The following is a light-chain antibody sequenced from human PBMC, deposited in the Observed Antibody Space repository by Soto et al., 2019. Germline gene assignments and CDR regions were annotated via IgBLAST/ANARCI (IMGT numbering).Light chain of an antibody. J-gene: IGKJ5*01. CDR1: QSVRGN. V-gene: IGKV3-15*01. CDR3: QQYNNWPFIT. Sequence: IVMTQSPATLSVTPGERATLSCRASQSVRGNLAWYQQKPGQSPRLLIYGASSRATGIPARFSGSGSGTEFTLTISSLQSEDFAVYYCQQYNNWPFITFGQGTRLEIK. CDR2: GAS.